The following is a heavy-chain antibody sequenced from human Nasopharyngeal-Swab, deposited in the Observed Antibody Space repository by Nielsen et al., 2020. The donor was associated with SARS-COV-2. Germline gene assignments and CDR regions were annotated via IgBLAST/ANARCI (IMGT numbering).Heavy chain of an antibody. D-gene: IGHD1-26*01. V-gene: IGHV3-7*01. CDR2: IKQDGSEK. Sequence: GESLKISCAASGFTFSSYWTSWVRQAPGKGLEWVANIKQDGSEKYYVDPVKGRFTTSRDNAKNSLYLQMNSLRAEDTAVYYCAREVRGSYWPAFDIWGQGTMVTVSS. J-gene: IGHJ3*02. CDR1: GFTFSSYW. CDR3: AREVRGSYWPAFDI.